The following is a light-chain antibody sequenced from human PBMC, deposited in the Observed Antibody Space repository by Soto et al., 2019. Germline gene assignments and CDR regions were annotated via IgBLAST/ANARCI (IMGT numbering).Light chain of an antibody. J-gene: IGLJ3*02. CDR2: EVS. CDR3: SSYKSSSTLWV. CDR1: SSDVGGYNY. Sequence: QSVLTQPASVSGSPGQSITISCTGTSSDVGGYNYVSWYQQHPGKAPKLMIYEVSNRPSGVSNRFSGSKSGNTASLTISGLQAEDEADYYCSSYKSSSTLWVFGGGTQLTVL. V-gene: IGLV2-14*01.